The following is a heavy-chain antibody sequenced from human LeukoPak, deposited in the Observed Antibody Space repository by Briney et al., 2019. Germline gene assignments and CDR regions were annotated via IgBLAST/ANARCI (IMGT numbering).Heavy chain of an antibody. CDR3: ARGTYYDFWSGPWPFDP. CDR1: GFTFSSYW. J-gene: IGHJ5*02. D-gene: IGHD3-3*01. V-gene: IGHV3-74*01. CDR2: INSDGSST. Sequence: GSLRLSCAASGFTFSSYWMHWVRQAPGKGLVWVSRINSDGSSTSYADSVKGRFTISRDNAKNTLYLQMNSLRAEDTAVYYCARGTYYDFWSGPWPFDPWGQGTLVTVSS.